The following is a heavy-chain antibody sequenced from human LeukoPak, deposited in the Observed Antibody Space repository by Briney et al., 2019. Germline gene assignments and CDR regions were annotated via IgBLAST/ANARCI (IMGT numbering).Heavy chain of an antibody. Sequence: ASVKVSCKASGYTFTSYGISWVRQAPGQGLEWMGWISHYNGKTNYAQKLQGRVTMATDTSTSTAYMELRSLRSDDTSVYYCARDLPVDSIVVVPAAFDPWGQGTLVTVSS. J-gene: IGHJ5*02. CDR1: GYTFTSYG. D-gene: IGHD2-2*01. CDR2: ISHYNGKT. V-gene: IGHV1-18*01. CDR3: ARDLPVDSIVVVPAAFDP.